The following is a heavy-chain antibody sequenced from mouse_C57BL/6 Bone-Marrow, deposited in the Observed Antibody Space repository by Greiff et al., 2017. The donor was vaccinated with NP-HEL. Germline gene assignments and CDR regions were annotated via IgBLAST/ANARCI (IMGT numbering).Heavy chain of an antibody. Sequence: QVQLQQPGAELVKPGASVKLSCKASGYTFTSYWMHWVKQRPRQGLEWIGMIHPNSGSTNYNEKFKSKATLTVDKSSSTAYMQLSSLTSEDSAVYYCARPIYYGYSWFAYWGQGTLVTVSA. J-gene: IGHJ3*01. CDR3: ARPIYYGYSWFAY. CDR1: GYTFTSYW. CDR2: IHPNSGST. V-gene: IGHV1-64*01. D-gene: IGHD2-2*01.